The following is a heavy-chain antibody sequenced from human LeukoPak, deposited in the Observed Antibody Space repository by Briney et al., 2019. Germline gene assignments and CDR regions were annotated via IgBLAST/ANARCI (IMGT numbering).Heavy chain of an antibody. J-gene: IGHJ4*02. CDR1: GYTFTGYH. CDR3: ARFVVVVPAAFFDY. D-gene: IGHD2-2*01. CDR2: INPNSGGT. V-gene: IGHV1-2*06. Sequence: ASVKVSCKASGYTFTGYHMHWVRQAPGQGLEWMGRINPNSGGTNYAQKFQGRVTMARDTSISTAYMELSRLRSDDTAVYYCARFVVVVPAAFFDYWGQGTLVTVSS.